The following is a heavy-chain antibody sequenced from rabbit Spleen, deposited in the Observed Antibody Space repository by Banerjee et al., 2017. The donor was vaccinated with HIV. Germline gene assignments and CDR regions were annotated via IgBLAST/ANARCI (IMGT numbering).Heavy chain of an antibody. CDR1: GFDFSSSYY. V-gene: IGHV1S40*01. Sequence: QSLEESGGDLVKPGASLTLTCTASGFDFSSSYYMCWVRQAPGKGLEWIACIYPGDGTTHYASWAKGRLTISKTSSTTVTLQMTSLTAADTATYFCARGSAAMTMVITGYYLNLWGQGTLVTVS. J-gene: IGHJ4*01. CDR2: IYPGDGTT. CDR3: ARGSAAMTMVITGYYLNL. D-gene: IGHD2-1*01.